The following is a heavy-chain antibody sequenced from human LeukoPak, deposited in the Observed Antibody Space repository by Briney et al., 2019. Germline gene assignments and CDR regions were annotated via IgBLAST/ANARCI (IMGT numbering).Heavy chain of an antibody. CDR3: ARGGWQLVPNDAFDI. CDR1: GGTFSSYA. D-gene: IGHD6-13*01. Sequence: ASVKVSCKASGGTFSSYAISWVRQAPGQGLEWMGGIIPIFGTANYAQKFQGRVTITADESTSTAYMELSSLRSEDTAVYYCARGGWQLVPNDAFDIWGQGTMVTVSS. J-gene: IGHJ3*02. V-gene: IGHV1-69*01. CDR2: IIPIFGTA.